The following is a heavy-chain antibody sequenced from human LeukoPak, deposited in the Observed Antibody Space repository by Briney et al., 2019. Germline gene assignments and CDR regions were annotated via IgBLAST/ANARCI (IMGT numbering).Heavy chain of an antibody. J-gene: IGHJ6*02. D-gene: IGHD2-15*01. CDR1: GGSISSYY. CDR2: IYYSGST. CDR3: ARGSFIYYYYYGMDV. Sequence: SETLSLTCTVSGGSISSYYWSWIRQPPGMGLEWIGYIYYSGSTNYNPSLKSRVTISVDTSKNQFSLKLSSVTAADTAVYYCARGSFIYYYYYGMDVWGQGTTVTVSS. V-gene: IGHV4-59*01.